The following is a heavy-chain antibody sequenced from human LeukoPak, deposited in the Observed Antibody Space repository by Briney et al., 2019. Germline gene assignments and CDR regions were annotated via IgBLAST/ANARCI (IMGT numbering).Heavy chain of an antibody. CDR1: GFTFSSYP. CDR3: VKSTVTTFSYDY. J-gene: IGHJ4*02. D-gene: IGHD4-17*01. Sequence: PGGSLRLSCSASGFTFSSYPMHWVRQAPEKGLESVSAISSNGGSTSYADSVKGRFTISRDNSKNTLHLQMSSLRAEDTAVYYCVKSTVTTFSYDYWGQGTLVTVSS. CDR2: ISSNGGST. V-gene: IGHV3-64D*09.